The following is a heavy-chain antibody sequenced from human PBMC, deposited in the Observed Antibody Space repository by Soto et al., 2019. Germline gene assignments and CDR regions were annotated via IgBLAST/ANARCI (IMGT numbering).Heavy chain of an antibody. CDR2: VNSDGSIT. CDR1: GFDFTNSW. D-gene: IGHD5-18*01. V-gene: IGHV3-74*01. CDR3: TRDQRYSSAV. Sequence: EVQLVDSGGGLVQPGGSLRLSCAASGFDFTNSWMHWVRQAPGKGLVWVSHVNSDGSITTYADSVKGRFTISRDNAKNTVYLQMNSLRVEDTAVYYCTRDQRYSSAVWGQGTLVTVSS. J-gene: IGHJ4*02.